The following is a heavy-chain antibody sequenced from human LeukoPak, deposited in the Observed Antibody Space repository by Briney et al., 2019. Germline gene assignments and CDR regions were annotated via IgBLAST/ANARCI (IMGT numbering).Heavy chain of an antibody. V-gene: IGHV3-23*01. CDR1: GFTFSSYA. CDR3: AKDLKFEGYCSSGSCYSKP. CDR2: ICGSGSST. Sequence: PGGSLRLSCAASGFTFSSYAMSWVRQAPGKGLEWVSAICGSGSSTYYADSVKGRFTISRDNSKDTLYLQMNSLRAEDTAVYYCAKDLKFEGYCSSGSCYSKPWGQGTLVTVSS. D-gene: IGHD2-15*01. J-gene: IGHJ5*02.